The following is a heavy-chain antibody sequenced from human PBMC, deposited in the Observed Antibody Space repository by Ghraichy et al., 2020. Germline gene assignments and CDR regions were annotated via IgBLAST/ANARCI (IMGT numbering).Heavy chain of an antibody. D-gene: IGHD2-15*01. CDR3: AKERCSGGSCYFDY. CDR1: GFTFSSYG. Sequence: GGSLRLSCAASGFTFSSYGMHWVRQAPGKGLEWVAFIRYDGSNKYYADSVKGRFTISRDNSKNTLYLQMNSLRAEDTAVYYCAKERCSGGSCYFDYWGQGTLVTVSS. J-gene: IGHJ4*02. V-gene: IGHV3-30*02. CDR2: IRYDGSNK.